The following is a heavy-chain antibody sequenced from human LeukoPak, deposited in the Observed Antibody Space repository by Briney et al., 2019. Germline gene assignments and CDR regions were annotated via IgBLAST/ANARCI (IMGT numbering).Heavy chain of an antibody. CDR2: MNPNSGNT. J-gene: IGHJ6*03. Sequence: ASVKVSCKASGYTFTSYFMHWVGQATGQGLEWMGWMNPNSGNTGYAQKFQGRVTMTRNTSISTAYMELSSLRSEDTAVYYCAGGLGSSWAYYYYYYYMDVWGKGTTVTVSS. D-gene: IGHD6-13*01. V-gene: IGHV1-8*02. CDR3: AGGLGSSWAYYYYYYYMDV. CDR1: GYTFTSYF.